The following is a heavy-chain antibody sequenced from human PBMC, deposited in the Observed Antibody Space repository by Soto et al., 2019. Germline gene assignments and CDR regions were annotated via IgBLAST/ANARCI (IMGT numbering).Heavy chain of an antibody. Sequence: QVQLQESGPGLVKPSETLSLTCTVSGGSISSYYWSWIRQPPGKGLEWIGYIYNSGSTNYNPSLKSRLPISVDTSKNQFSLKLSSVTAADTAVYYCARGSTGYSSSWYRYWGQGTLVTVSS. V-gene: IGHV4-59*08. CDR1: GGSISSYY. D-gene: IGHD6-13*01. CDR2: IYNSGST. J-gene: IGHJ4*02. CDR3: ARGSTGYSSSWYRY.